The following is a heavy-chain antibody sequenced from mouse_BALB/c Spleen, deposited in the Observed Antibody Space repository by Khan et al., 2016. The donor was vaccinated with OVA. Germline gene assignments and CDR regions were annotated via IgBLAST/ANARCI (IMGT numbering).Heavy chain of an antibody. CDR1: GFSLSSNG. J-gene: IGHJ4*01. CDR2: IWGDGST. D-gene: IGHD1-1*01. Sequence: QVQLKQSGPGLVAPSQSLSITCTVSGFSLSSNGVSWVRQPPGKGLEWLGVIWGDGSTNYHSTLKSRLIISKDNSKSQVFLKLNSLQTDDTATYYCAKFTPDYYSMDYWGQGTSDTVSS. V-gene: IGHV2-3*01. CDR3: AKFTPDYYSMDY.